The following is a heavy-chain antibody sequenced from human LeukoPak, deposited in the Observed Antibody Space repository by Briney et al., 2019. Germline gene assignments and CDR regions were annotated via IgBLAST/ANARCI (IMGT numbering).Heavy chain of an antibody. V-gene: IGHV4-59*01. J-gene: IGHJ6*03. CDR3: ARVIIDYYYYYYMDV. CDR1: GGSISSYY. D-gene: IGHD2-15*01. CDR2: IYYSGST. Sequence: SETLSLTCTVSGGSISSYYWSWIRQPPGKGLEWIGYIYYSGSTNYNPSLKSRVTISVDTSKNQFSLKLSSVTAADTAVYYCARVIIDYYYYYYMDVWGKGTTITVSS.